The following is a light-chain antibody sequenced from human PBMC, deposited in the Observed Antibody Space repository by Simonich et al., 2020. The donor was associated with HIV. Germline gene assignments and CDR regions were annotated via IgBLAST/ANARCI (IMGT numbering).Light chain of an antibody. Sequence: DIQMTQSPSSLSASVGDRVTITCHASQDIRNYLNWYQQKPGKAPKLLIYDASNLETGVPSRFSGSGSGTEFTLTISSLQPDDFATYYCQQYNSYSPMYTFGQGTKLEIK. CDR3: QQYNSYSPMYT. CDR1: QDIRNY. J-gene: IGKJ2*01. CDR2: DAS. V-gene: IGKV1-33*01.